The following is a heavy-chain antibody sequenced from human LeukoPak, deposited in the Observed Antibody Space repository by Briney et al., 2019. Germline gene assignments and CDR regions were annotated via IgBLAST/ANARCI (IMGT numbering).Heavy chain of an antibody. Sequence: GASVKVSCKASGFTFTDYYMHWVRQAPGQGLEWMGWINPNSGGTNYAQKFQGRVTMTRDTSISTAYMELSRLRSDDTAIYYCAKDLGYYNSGSYSYYSDCWGQGTLVTVSS. CDR2: INPNSGGT. D-gene: IGHD3-10*01. V-gene: IGHV1-2*02. CDR1: GFTFTDYY. CDR3: AKDLGYYNSGSYSYYSDC. J-gene: IGHJ4*02.